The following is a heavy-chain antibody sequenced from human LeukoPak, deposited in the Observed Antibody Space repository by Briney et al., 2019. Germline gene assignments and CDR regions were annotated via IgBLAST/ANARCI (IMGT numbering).Heavy chain of an antibody. V-gene: IGHV3-53*01. CDR2: IYSGGST. D-gene: IGHD3-16*01. J-gene: IGHJ5*02. CDR1: GFTVSSNY. Sequence: GGSLRLSCAASGFTVSSNYMSWVRQAPGKGLEWVSVIYSGGSTYYADSVKGRFTISRDNSKNTLYLQMNSLRAEDTAVYYCARGANYDYVWGSYGGSGWFDPWGQGTLVTVSP. CDR3: ARGANYDYVWGSYGGSGWFDP.